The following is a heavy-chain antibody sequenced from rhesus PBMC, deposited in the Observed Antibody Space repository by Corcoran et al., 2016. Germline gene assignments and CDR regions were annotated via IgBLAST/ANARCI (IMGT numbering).Heavy chain of an antibody. D-gene: IGHD3-28*01. CDR3: ARLTYYYDSGYFDY. CDR2: INGNSGST. J-gene: IGHJ4*01. V-gene: IGHV4-80*01. Sequence: QVQLQESGPGLVKPSETLSLTCAVSGGSFSSYWWSWIRQPPGKGLKWIGEINGNSGSTNYNTSLKSRVTSSKDASKNQFSLKLSSVTAADTAVYYCARLTYYYDSGYFDYWGQGVLVTVSS. CDR1: GGSFSSYW.